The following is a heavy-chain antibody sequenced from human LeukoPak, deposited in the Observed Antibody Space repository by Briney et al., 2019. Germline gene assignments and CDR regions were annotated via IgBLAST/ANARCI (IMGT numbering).Heavy chain of an antibody. CDR3: VRDEKGDYNFDY. CDR1: GASINNYY. D-gene: IGHD4-17*01. J-gene: IGHJ4*02. CDR2: IHSTGST. Sequence: SETLSLTCTVSGASINNYYWTWIRQSPGKGLEWIGYIHSTGSTNYNFSLRRRVIMSVDKSKNQFSLNLSSVTAADTAVYYCVRDEKGDYNFDYWGQGTLVTVSS. V-gene: IGHV4-59*01.